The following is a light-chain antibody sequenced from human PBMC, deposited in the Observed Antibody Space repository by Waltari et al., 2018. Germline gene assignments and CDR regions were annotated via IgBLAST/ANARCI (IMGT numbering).Light chain of an antibody. CDR1: RGISNY. Sequence: DIQMTQSPASLSASVADRVTITCRASRGISNYLAWYQQKPGKIPKLLIYAASTSQAGVPSRFSGSGSGTDFTLTISSLQPEDVATYYCQKYNSAPRTFGQGTKVEIK. CDR3: QKYNSAPRT. V-gene: IGKV1-27*01. CDR2: AAS. J-gene: IGKJ1*01.